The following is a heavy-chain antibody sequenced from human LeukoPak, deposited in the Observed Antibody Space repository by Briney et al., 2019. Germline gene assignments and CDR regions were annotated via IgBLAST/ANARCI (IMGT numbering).Heavy chain of an antibody. CDR2: FDPEDGET. J-gene: IGHJ4*02. CDR1: GYTFTGYY. V-gene: IGHV1-24*01. D-gene: IGHD3-22*01. CDR3: ATDYYDSSGYRGDY. Sequence: ASVKVSCKASGYTFTGYYMHWVRQAPGKGLEWMGGFDPEDGETIYAQKFQGRVTMTEDTSTDTAYMELSSLRSEDTAVYYCATDYYDSSGYRGDYWGQGTLVTVSS.